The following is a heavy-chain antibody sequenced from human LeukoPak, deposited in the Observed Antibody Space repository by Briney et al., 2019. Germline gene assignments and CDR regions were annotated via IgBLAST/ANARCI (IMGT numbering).Heavy chain of an antibody. CDR3: ARVAYCTIGVCLNYDY. Sequence: ASVKVSCRPSGYTFTGPYIHWVRQAPGQGLEWMGWINPNSGGTKYAQKFQGRVTMTRDTSISTAYMELSSLRSDDTAVYYCARVAYCTIGVCLNYDYWGQGALVTVSS. CDR1: GYTFTGPY. D-gene: IGHD2-8*01. CDR2: INPNSGGT. J-gene: IGHJ4*02. V-gene: IGHV1-2*02.